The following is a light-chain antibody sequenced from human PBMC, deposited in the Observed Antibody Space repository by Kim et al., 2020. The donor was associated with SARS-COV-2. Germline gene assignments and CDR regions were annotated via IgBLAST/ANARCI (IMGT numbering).Light chain of an antibody. CDR2: LEHDGGY. Sequence: SVKLTCTLSSGHSTYLIAWHQQHPGKAPRYLMNLEHDGGYSKVSGVPDRFLGSSSGADRYLTISNLQSEDEADYYCETCDNDFNWVFGGGTKVTVL. CDR1: SGHSTYL. J-gene: IGLJ3*02. CDR3: ETCDNDFNWV. V-gene: IGLV4-60*03.